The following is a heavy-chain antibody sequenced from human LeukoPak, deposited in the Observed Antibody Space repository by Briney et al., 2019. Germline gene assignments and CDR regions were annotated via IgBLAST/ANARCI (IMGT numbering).Heavy chain of an antibody. CDR3: ARVEGGYCSSTSCYRYYYYYGMDD. CDR1: GLTFSRYG. D-gene: IGHD2-2*01. J-gene: IGHJ6*02. V-gene: IGHV3-33*01. CDR2: IRYGGSNK. Sequence: GGSLRLSCAASGLTFSRYGMHWVRQAPGKGLEWVGVIRYGGSNKYYPDSVNGRAIISRDNSKNTLYLQMNSMRAEDTAVYYCARVEGGYCSSTSCYRYYYYYGMDDWGQGTTVTVSS.